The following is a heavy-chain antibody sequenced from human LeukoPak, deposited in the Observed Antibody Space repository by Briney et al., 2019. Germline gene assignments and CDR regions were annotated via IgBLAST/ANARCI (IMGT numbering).Heavy chain of an antibody. V-gene: IGHV1-8*01. J-gene: IGHJ6*02. Sequence: ASVKVSCKASGYTFTSYDINWVRQATGQGLEWMGWMNPNSGNTGYALKFQGRVTMARNTSISTAYMELSSLRSEDTAVYYCARVGYYDFWSGYYPHYYYYGMDVWGQGTTVTVSS. CDR1: GYTFTSYD. CDR3: ARVGYYDFWSGYYPHYYYYGMDV. CDR2: MNPNSGNT. D-gene: IGHD3-3*01.